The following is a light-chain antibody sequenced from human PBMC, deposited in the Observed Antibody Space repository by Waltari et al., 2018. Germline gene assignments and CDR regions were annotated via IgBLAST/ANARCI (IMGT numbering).Light chain of an antibody. V-gene: IGLV1-40*01. J-gene: IGLJ3*02. CDR3: QSYDSTLSGWV. CDR2: GNN. Sequence: YRQFPGTAPRLLIFGNNNRPSGLPARFSVSKSGTSASLAITGLQNEDEADYYCQSYDSTLSGWVFGGGTKLTVL.